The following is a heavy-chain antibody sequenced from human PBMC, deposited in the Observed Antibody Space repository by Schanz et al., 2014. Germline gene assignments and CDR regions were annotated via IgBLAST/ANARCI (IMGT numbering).Heavy chain of an antibody. CDR3: TTVERITSVEVVPYYYYYMDV. Sequence: EVQLVESGGGLVKPGGSLRLSCAASGFTFSNTWMNWVRQTPGKGLEWIGRIKSKIDGGTTDYAAPVKGRFTISRDDSKNSLYLQMNSLKTEDTAVYYCTTVERITSVEVVPYYYYYMDVWGKGTTVTVSS. J-gene: IGHJ6*03. CDR2: IKSKIDGGTT. V-gene: IGHV3-15*01. CDR1: GFTFSNTW. D-gene: IGHD3-3*01.